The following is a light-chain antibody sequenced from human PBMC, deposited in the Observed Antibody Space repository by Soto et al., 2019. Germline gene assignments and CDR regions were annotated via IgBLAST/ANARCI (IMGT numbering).Light chain of an antibody. CDR3: LQVDSYPWS. CDR2: DIS. V-gene: IGKV1-5*01. CDR1: QSISTW. J-gene: IGKJ1*01. Sequence: MQMTHGPSILSANVGYRVTITCRASQSISTWLDWYQQKPGKAPEILIYDISSLESGVPSRFSGSGSGKEFTLTISSLQPDDSATYYCLQVDSYPWSFGQGTKVDIK.